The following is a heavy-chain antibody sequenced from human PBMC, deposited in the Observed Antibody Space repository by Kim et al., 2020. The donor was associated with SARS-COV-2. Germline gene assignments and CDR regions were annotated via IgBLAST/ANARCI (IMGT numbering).Heavy chain of an antibody. V-gene: IGHV4-39*01. J-gene: IGHJ4*02. CDR3: ARSVYGSGSYFDY. Sequence: YDPSPKSRVTISVDTSKNQFSLKLSSVTAADTAVYYCARSVYGSGSYFDYWGQGTLVTVSS. D-gene: IGHD3-10*01.